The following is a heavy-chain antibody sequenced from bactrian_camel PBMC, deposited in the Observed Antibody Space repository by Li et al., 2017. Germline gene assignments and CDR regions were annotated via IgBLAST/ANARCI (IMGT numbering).Heavy chain of an antibody. J-gene: IGHJ4*01. CDR3: AADWTTAFSSWSAFAN. CDR2: IGRDGST. Sequence: HVQLVESGGGSVQPGGSLRLSCGASGHTYSSNCMGWFRQAPGKEREGVAAIGRDGSTTYADSVKGRFTISKDNAKNTLYLQMNNLKPDDTAMYYCAADWTTAFSSWSAFANWGQGTQVTVS. V-gene: IGHV3S53*01. D-gene: IGHD6*01. CDR1: GHTYSSNC.